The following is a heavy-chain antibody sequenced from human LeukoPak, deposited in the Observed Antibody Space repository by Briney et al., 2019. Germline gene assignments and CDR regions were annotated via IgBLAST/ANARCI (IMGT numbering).Heavy chain of an antibody. CDR3: ARASWFGESSWFDP. V-gene: IGHV3-43D*03. J-gene: IGHJ5*02. D-gene: IGHD3-10*01. Sequence: GGSLRLSCAASGFTFDDYAMHWVRQAPGKGLEWVSLISWDGGSTHYADSVRGRFTISRDNSKNSLYLQMNSLRAEDTAVYYCARASWFGESSWFDPWGQGTLVTVSS. CDR1: GFTFDDYA. CDR2: ISWDGGST.